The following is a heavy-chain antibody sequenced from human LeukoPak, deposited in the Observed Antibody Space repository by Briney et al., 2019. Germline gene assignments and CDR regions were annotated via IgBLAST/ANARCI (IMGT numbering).Heavy chain of an antibody. J-gene: IGHJ4*03. D-gene: IGHD6-19*01. V-gene: IGHV3-43*02. CDR3: ARESESSGWYDY. CDR2: ISGYGGST. CDR1: GFIFDNYA. Sequence: VGSLPHSCAAPGFIFDNYAIHWVRQAPGKGLEWVSLISGYGGSTFYADSVRVRFTISRDNTRKSLSLQMSSLRSEDTALYYCARESESSGWYDYWGHRILVSVSS.